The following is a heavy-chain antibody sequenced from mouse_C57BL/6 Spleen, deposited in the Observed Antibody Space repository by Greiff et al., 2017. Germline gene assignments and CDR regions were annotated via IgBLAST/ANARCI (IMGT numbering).Heavy chain of an antibody. CDR2: INPNNGGT. J-gene: IGHJ2*01. Sequence: VQLQQSGPELVKPGASVKISCKASGYTFTDYYMNWVKQSHGKSLEWIGDINPNNGGTSYNQKFKGKATLTVDKSSSTAYMELRSLTSEDSAVYYGARFLSADYWGQGTTLTVSS. CDR1: GYTFTDYY. CDR3: ARFLSADY. V-gene: IGHV1-26*01.